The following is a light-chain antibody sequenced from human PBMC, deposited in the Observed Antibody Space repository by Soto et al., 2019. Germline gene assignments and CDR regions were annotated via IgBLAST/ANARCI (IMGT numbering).Light chain of an antibody. J-gene: IGKJ1*01. V-gene: IGKV3D-7*01. CDR1: QSVSSSY. CDR3: QQDNYLPGT. Sequence: EIVMTQSPATLSLSPGEGATLSCRASQSVSSSYLSWYQQKPGQAPRLLIYGASTRATGIPARFSGSGSGTDFTLTISSLQPEDLAVYYCQQDNYLPGTFGQGTKVEIK. CDR2: GAS.